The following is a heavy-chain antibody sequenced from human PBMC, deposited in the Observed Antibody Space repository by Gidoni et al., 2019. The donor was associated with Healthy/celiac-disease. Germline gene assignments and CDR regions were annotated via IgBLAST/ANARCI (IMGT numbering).Heavy chain of an antibody. CDR2: IKSKTDGGTT. CDR1: GFTFSNAW. J-gene: IGHJ4*02. V-gene: IGHV3-15*01. D-gene: IGHD1-26*01. CDR3: TTGTIGVGATTVSDY. Sequence: EVQLVGSGGGLVEPGGSLRLSCAASGFTFSNAWMSWVRQAPGKGLEWVGRIKSKTDGGTTDYAAPVKGRFTISRDDSKNTLYLQMNSLKTEDTAVYYCTTGTIGVGATTVSDYWGQGTLVTVSS.